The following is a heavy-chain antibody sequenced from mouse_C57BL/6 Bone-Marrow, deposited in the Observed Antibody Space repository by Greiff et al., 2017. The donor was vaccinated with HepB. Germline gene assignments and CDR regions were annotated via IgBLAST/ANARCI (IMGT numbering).Heavy chain of an antibody. Sequence: VQLQQSGAELVKPGASVKLSCTASGFNIKDYYMHWVKQRTEQGLEWIGRIDPEDGETKYAPKFQGKATITADTSSNTAYLQLSSLTSEDTAVYYCASHLFYGSSYLYYAMDYWGQGTSVTVSS. J-gene: IGHJ4*01. CDR3: ASHLFYGSSYLYYAMDY. CDR2: IDPEDGET. D-gene: IGHD1-1*01. CDR1: GFNIKDYY. V-gene: IGHV14-2*01.